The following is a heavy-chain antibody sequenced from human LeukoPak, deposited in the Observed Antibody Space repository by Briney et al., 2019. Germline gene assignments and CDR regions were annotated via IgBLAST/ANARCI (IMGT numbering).Heavy chain of an antibody. CDR2: IYTSGST. CDR1: GGSISSYY. Sequence: SETLSLTCTVSGGSISSYYGSWVRQPAGKGLEWSGRIYTSGSTNYNPSLKSRVTISVDTSKNQFSLKLSSVTAADTAVYYCARAPYGSATNNYYMDVWGKGTTVTVSS. CDR3: ARAPYGSATNNYYMDV. D-gene: IGHD3-10*01. V-gene: IGHV4-4*07. J-gene: IGHJ6*03.